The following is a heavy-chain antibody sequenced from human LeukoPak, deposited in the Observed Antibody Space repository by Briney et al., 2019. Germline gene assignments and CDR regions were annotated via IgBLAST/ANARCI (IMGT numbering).Heavy chain of an antibody. Sequence: GGALRLSCAASGFTFSSYDMTWVRQAPGRGLEWVSSIRPSGENTYYGDSVKGRFTISRDNSKNTLYLQMNSLRAEDTAAYYCARAPRSYYMDVWGKGTTVTISS. CDR2: IRPSGENT. J-gene: IGHJ6*03. CDR3: ARAPRSYYMDV. CDR1: GFTFSSYD. V-gene: IGHV3-23*01.